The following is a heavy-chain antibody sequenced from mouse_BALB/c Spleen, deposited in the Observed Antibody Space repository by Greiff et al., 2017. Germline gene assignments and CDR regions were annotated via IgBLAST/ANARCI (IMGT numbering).Heavy chain of an antibody. Sequence: EVQLQESGAELVKPGASVKLSCTASGFNIKDTYMHWVKQRPEQGLEWIGRIDPANGNTKYDPKFQGKATITADTSSNTAYLQLSSLTSEDTAVYYCARNYRYSLDYWGQGTTLTVSS. J-gene: IGHJ2*01. V-gene: IGHV14-3*02. CDR3: ARNYRYSLDY. CDR2: IDPANGNT. CDR1: GFNIKDTY. D-gene: IGHD2-14*01.